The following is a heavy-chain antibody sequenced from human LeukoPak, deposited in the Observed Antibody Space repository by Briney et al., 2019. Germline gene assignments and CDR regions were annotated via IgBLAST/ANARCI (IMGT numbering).Heavy chain of an antibody. CDR1: GYIFTDYY. D-gene: IGHD2-15*01. J-gene: IGHJ5*02. CDR3: ARVGCTGGSCYGWFDP. Sequence: ASVKVSCKASGYIFTDYYMHWVRQAPGHGLEWMGWINPNSGGTNSAQKFQGRVTMTRDTSISTAYMELSRLRSDDTAVYYCARVGCTGGSCYGWFDPWGQGTLVTVSS. V-gene: IGHV1-2*02. CDR2: INPNSGGT.